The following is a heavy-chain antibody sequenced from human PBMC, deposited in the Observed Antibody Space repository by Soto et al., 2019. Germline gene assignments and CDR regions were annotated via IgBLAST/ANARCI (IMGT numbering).Heavy chain of an antibody. D-gene: IGHD2-2*01. CDR1: GYTFTSYY. CDR3: ARGYCSSTSCPESYYYGMDV. Sequence: ASVKVSCKASGYTFTSYYMHWVRQAPGQGLEWMGIINPSGGSTSYAQKFQGWVTMTRDTSISTAYMELSRLRSDDTAVYYCARGYCSSTSCPESYYYGMDVWGQGTTVTVSS. J-gene: IGHJ6*02. V-gene: IGHV1-46*01. CDR2: INPSGGST.